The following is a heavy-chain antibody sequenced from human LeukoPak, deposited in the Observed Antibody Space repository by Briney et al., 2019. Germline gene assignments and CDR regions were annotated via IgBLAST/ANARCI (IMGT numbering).Heavy chain of an antibody. Sequence: ASVKVSCKVSGYTLTELSMHWVRQAPGKGLEWMGGFDPEDGETIYAQKLQGRVTMTEDTSTDTAYMELSSLRSEDTAVYYCATDSITQDGYNSFDYWGQGTLVTVSS. CDR2: FDPEDGET. D-gene: IGHD5-24*01. V-gene: IGHV1-24*01. CDR1: GYTLTELS. J-gene: IGHJ4*02. CDR3: ATDSITQDGYNSFDY.